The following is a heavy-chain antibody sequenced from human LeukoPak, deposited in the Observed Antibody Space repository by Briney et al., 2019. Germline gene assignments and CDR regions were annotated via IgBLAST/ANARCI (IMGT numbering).Heavy chain of an antibody. J-gene: IGHJ4*02. V-gene: IGHV4-34*01. CDR3: ARDVVWSSSGWRFDY. Sequence: SDTLSLTCAVYGGSFSGYYWSWIRQPPGKGLDWIGEINHSGSTNYNPSLKSRVTISVDTSKNQFSLKLSSVTAADTAVCYCARDVVWSSSGWRFDYWGQGTLVTVSS. CDR1: GGSFSGYY. D-gene: IGHD6-19*01. CDR2: INHSGST.